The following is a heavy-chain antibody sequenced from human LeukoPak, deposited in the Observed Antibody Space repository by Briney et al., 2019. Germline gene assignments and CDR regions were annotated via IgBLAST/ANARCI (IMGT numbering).Heavy chain of an antibody. Sequence: PGGSLRLSCAASGFTFRSYGMHWVRQAPGEGLEWVEVIWYDGSNKNYADSVKGRFTISRDNSKNTLYLQMNSLRAEDTAVYYCARDRAAAMEYYYMDVWGKGTTATVSS. CDR1: GFTFRSYG. D-gene: IGHD2-2*01. CDR3: ARDRAAAMEYYYMDV. J-gene: IGHJ6*03. CDR2: IWYDGSNK. V-gene: IGHV3-33*01.